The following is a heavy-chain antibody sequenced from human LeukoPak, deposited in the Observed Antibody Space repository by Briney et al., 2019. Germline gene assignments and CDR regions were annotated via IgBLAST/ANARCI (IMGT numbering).Heavy chain of an antibody. J-gene: IGHJ4*02. V-gene: IGHV4-61*02. CDR1: GGSISSGSYY. Sequence: SETLSLTCTVSGGSISSGSYYWSWIRQPAGKGLEWIGRIYTSGSTNYNPSLKSRVTISVDTSKNQFSLKLSSVTAADTAVYYCASTFNGDIDYWGQGTLVTVSS. CDR2: IYTSGST. D-gene: IGHD4-17*01. CDR3: ASTFNGDIDY.